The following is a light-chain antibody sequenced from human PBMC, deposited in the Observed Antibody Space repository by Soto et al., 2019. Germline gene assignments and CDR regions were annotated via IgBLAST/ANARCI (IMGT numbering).Light chain of an antibody. J-gene: IGLJ2*01. CDR3: CSYAGSSTPHVV. V-gene: IGLV2-23*01. CDR1: SSDVGSYNL. CDR2: EGS. Sequence: QSALTQPASVSGSPGQSITISCTGTSSDVGSYNLVSWYQQHPGKDPKLMIYEGSKRPSGVSNRFSGSKSGNTASLTISGLQAEDEADYYCCSYAGSSTPHVVFGGGTKLTVL.